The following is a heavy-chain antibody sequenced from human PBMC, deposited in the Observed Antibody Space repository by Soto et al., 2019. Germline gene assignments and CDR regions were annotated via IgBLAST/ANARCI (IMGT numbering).Heavy chain of an antibody. V-gene: IGHV4-39*02. J-gene: IGHJ3*01. D-gene: IGHD3-3*01. Sequence: QLQLQESGPGLVKPSETLSLTCSVSGGSISTDSYNWDWIRQSPGKGLEWIGTIYYDGTPSYNPSLKSQVTISVDTSRNHFSLKVKSVTAADTAMYYCARFFGNAFDVLGQGTMVKVSS. CDR3: ARFFGNAFDV. CDR1: GGSISTDSYN. CDR2: IYYDGTP.